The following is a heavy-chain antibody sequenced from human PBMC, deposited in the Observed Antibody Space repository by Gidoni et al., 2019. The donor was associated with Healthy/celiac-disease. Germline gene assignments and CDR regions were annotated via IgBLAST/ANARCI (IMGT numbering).Heavy chain of an antibody. D-gene: IGHD3-10*01. CDR3: ARDFYGSGSDYYYYGMDV. J-gene: IGHJ6*02. V-gene: IGHV1-8*03. Sequence: QVQLVQSGAEEKTHGASVQVSCKASGYNFTSYHIHWVRQATGQGLEGMGWMNPNSGNTGYAQKFQGRVTITRNTSRSTVYMELNSLRSEDTAVYYCARDFYGSGSDYYYYGMDVWGQGTTVTVSS. CDR2: MNPNSGNT. CDR1: GYNFTSYH.